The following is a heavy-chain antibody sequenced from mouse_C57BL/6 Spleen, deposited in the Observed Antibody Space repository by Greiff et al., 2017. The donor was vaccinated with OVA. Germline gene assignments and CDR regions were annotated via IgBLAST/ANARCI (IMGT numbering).Heavy chain of an antibody. D-gene: IGHD1-1*01. Sequence: LKQPGAELVKPGASVKLSCKASGYTFTSYWMQWVKQRPGQGLEWIGEIDPSDSYTNYNQKFKGKATLTVDTSSSTAYMQLSSLTSEDSAVYYCARTWYYGSSPFAYWGQGTLVTVSA. CDR2: IDPSDSYT. CDR3: ARTWYYGSSPFAY. J-gene: IGHJ3*01. CDR1: GYTFTSYW. V-gene: IGHV1-50*01.